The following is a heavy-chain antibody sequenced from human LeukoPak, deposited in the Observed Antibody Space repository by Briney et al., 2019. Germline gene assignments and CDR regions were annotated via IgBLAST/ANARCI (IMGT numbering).Heavy chain of an antibody. D-gene: IGHD6-6*01. CDR3: ARGVPNLERLTAARPGWFDP. V-gene: IGHV1-69*06. J-gene: IGHJ5*02. CDR2: IIPIFGTA. Sequence: ASVKVSCKASGYTFTSYDINWVRQATGQGLEWMGGIIPIFGTANYAQKFQGRVTITADKSTSTAYMELSSLRSEDTAVYYCARGVPNLERLTAARPGWFDPWGQGTLVTVSS. CDR1: GYTFTSYD.